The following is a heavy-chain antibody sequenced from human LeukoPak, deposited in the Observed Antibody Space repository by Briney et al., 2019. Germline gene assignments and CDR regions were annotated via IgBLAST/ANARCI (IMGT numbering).Heavy chain of an antibody. V-gene: IGHV3-30*18. Sequence: GGSLRLSCAASGFTFSSYGMHWVRQAPGKGLEWVAVISYDGSNKYYADSVKGRFTISRDNSKNTLYLQMNSLRAEDTAVYYCAKGDGSYYYYYGMDVWGQGTTVTVSS. J-gene: IGHJ6*02. CDR2: ISYDGSNK. D-gene: IGHD1-26*01. CDR3: AKGDGSYYYYYGMDV. CDR1: GFTFSSYG.